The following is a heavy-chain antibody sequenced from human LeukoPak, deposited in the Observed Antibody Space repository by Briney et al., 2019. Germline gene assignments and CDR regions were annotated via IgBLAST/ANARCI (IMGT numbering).Heavy chain of an antibody. J-gene: IGHJ5*02. CDR3: ARDNSLRDTAWWFDP. Sequence: ASVKVSCKASGYTFTNNFMHWVRQAPGQGLEWIGIINPSGDNTWYAQKFQGRVTMTRDMATSTDCLEVSSLRSEDTAVYYCARDNSLRDTAWWFDPWGQGTLVTVSS. V-gene: IGHV1-46*01. D-gene: IGHD5-24*01. CDR1: GYTFTNNF. CDR2: INPSGDNT.